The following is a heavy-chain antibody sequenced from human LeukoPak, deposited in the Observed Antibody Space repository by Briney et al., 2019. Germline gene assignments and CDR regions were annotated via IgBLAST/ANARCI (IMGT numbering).Heavy chain of an antibody. CDR2: INPNSGGT. Sequence: GASVKVSCKASGYTFTGYYMHWVRQAPGQGLEWMGRINPNSGGTNYAQKFQGTVPMTRDTSISTAYMEPSRLRSDDTAVYYCARGKPRWDIVATGTVDYWGQGTLVTVSS. CDR3: ARGKPRWDIVATGTVDY. V-gene: IGHV1-2*06. J-gene: IGHJ4*02. D-gene: IGHD5-12*01. CDR1: GYTFTGYY.